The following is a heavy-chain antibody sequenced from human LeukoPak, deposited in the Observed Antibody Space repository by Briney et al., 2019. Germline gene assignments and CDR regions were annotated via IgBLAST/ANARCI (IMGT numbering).Heavy chain of an antibody. Sequence: GGSLRLSCVVSGFTFRNCGMTWVREAPGKGLEWVSTISGSDDGTYYAGCVRGRFTIYRDNSKNTLYLQMKALRDEDTATYYCAKRGPIYSSTPGNYFDYWGQGTLVTVSS. J-gene: IGHJ4*02. CDR3: AKRGPIYSSTPGNYFDY. V-gene: IGHV3-23*01. D-gene: IGHD3-10*01. CDR1: GFTFRNCG. CDR2: ISGSDDGT.